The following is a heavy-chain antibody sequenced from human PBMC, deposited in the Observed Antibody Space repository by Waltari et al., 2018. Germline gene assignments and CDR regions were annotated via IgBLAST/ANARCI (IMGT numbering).Heavy chain of an antibody. CDR3: ARGVPGSWPDYYFDH. J-gene: IGHJ4*02. CDR2: FSVYNGNT. V-gene: IGHV1-18*01. CDR1: GSTFTNYG. Sequence: QVQLVQSGAEVKQPGASVKVSCKASGSTFTNYGISWVRQAPGQGLEWMGWFSVYNGNTNYAQKLQGRVTMTTDTSTSTAYMELRSLRSDDTAVYYCARGVPGSWPDYYFDHWGQGTLVTVSS. D-gene: IGHD3-10*01.